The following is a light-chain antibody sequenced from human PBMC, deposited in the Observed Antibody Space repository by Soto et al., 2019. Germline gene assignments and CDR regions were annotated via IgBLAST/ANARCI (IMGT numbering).Light chain of an antibody. J-gene: IGKJ1*01. CDR2: SAS. CDR1: QPVSSY. V-gene: IGKV3-20*01. CDR3: QQYGSSPA. Sequence: DIVLTQSPATLSLSPGERATPSCRASQPVSSYLAWYQQKPGQAPRLLIYSASSRATGIPDRFSGSGSGTDFTLTISRLEPEDFAVYYCQQYGSSPAFGQGTKVDIK.